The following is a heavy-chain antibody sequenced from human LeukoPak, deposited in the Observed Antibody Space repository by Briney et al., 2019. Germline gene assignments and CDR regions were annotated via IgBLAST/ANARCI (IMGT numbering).Heavy chain of an antibody. Sequence: ASVKVSCKASGYTFTGYYMHWVRQAPGQGLEWMGRINPNSGGTNYAQKFQGRVTMTRDTSISTAYMELSRLRSDDTAVYYCARVPPRSTSSKAPFDYWGQGTLVTVSS. D-gene: IGHD2-2*01. V-gene: IGHV1-2*06. CDR3: ARVPPRSTSSKAPFDY. J-gene: IGHJ4*02. CDR2: INPNSGGT. CDR1: GYTFTGYY.